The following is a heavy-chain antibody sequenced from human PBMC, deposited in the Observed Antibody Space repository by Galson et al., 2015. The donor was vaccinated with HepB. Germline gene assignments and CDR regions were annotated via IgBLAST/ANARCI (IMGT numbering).Heavy chain of an antibody. Sequence: CAISGDSVSSNSAAWNWIRQSPSRGLEWLGRAYYRSKWYNSYAVSVKSRININPDTTKNQFSMQLNSVTPEDTAIYYCARQLAYCVANTCQIFFDYWGQGTLVTVSS. CDR2: AYYRSKWYN. CDR3: ARQLAYCVANTCQIFFDY. CDR1: GDSVSSNSAA. V-gene: IGHV6-1*01. D-gene: IGHD2-21*01. J-gene: IGHJ4*02.